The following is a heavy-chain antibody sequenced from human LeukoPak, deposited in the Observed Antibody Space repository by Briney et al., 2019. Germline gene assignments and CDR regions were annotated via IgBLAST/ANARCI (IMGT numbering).Heavy chain of an antibody. J-gene: IGHJ4*02. Sequence: SGPTLVNPTQTLTLTCTFSGFSLSTSGMCVSWIRQPPGKALEWLARIDWDDDKYYSTSLKTRLTISKDTSKNQVVLTMTNMDPVDTATYCCARLYYYDSSGYYQIDYWGQGTLVTVSS. CDR3: ARLYYYDSSGYYQIDY. CDR2: IDWDDDK. D-gene: IGHD3-22*01. V-gene: IGHV2-70*11. CDR1: GFSLSTSGMC.